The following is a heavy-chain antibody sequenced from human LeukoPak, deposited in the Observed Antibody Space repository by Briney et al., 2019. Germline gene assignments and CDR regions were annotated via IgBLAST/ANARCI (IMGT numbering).Heavy chain of an antibody. Sequence: GGSLRLSCAASGFTFSSYAMSWVRQAPGKGLEWVSAISGSGGSTYYADSVKGRPTISRDNSKNTLYLQMNSLRAEDTAVYYCAKRDVLLWFGELLGYFQHWGQGTLVTVSS. CDR3: AKRDVLLWFGELLGYFQH. V-gene: IGHV3-23*01. D-gene: IGHD3-10*01. J-gene: IGHJ1*01. CDR1: GFTFSSYA. CDR2: ISGSGGST.